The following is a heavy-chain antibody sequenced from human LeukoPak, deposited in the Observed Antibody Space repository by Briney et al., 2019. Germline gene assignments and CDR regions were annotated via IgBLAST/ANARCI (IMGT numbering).Heavy chain of an antibody. J-gene: IGHJ3*02. CDR1: GFAFNYFG. V-gene: IGHV3-30*18. CDR2: ISYDGSKK. Sequence: GGSLRLSCAASGFAFNYFGMNWVRQAPGKGLEWAAFISYDGSKKYYADSVKGRFTISRDNSNNTLYLLMNSLRPEDTAVYYCAKPARTDAFDIWGQGTMITVSS. D-gene: IGHD1-14*01. CDR3: AKPARTDAFDI.